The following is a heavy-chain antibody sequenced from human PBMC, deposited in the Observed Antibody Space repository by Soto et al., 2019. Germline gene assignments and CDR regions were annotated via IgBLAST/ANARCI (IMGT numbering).Heavy chain of an antibody. CDR3: SSAWVVITRVHGDY. CDR1: GFTFSNAW. J-gene: IGHJ4*02. V-gene: IGHV3-15*07. D-gene: IGHD3-22*01. Sequence: EVQLVESGGGLVKPGGSLRLSCAASGFTFSNAWMNWVRQAPGKGLEWVGRIKSKTDGGTTDYAAPVKGRFTILRDDSKNTLDLQMDSLKTEDTAVDYCSSAWVVITRVHGDYLGQGTLVTVSS. CDR2: IKSKTDGGTT.